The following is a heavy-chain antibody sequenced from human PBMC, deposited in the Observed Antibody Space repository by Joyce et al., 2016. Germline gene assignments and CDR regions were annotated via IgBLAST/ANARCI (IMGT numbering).Heavy chain of an antibody. CDR3: ARQGPTVTWDY. V-gene: IGHV4-39*01. CDR1: GGSVDRSNYY. Sequence: QLQLQESGPGLVKASETLSLTCTVSGGSVDRSNYYWGWIRQPPGKGLEWIGCVYYSVSTYYTPSLKSRVSMSVDASKNEFSLKLRSLTAADTAVYFCARQGPTVTWDYWGQGALVTVSS. CDR2: VYYSVST. J-gene: IGHJ4*02. D-gene: IGHD4-17*01.